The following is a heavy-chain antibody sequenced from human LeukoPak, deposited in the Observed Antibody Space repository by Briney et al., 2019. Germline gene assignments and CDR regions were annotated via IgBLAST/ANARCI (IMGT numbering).Heavy chain of an antibody. Sequence: GGSLRLSCAASGFTFSSYAMSWVRQAPGKGLEWVANIKQGGSDKYYVDSVKGRFTISRDNAKNSLYLQMNSLRVEDTAVYYCARKGRFLNAFDKWGQGTMVTVSA. CDR2: IKQGGSDK. V-gene: IGHV3-7*01. CDR1: GFTFSSYA. CDR3: ARKGRFLNAFDK. D-gene: IGHD3-3*01. J-gene: IGHJ3*02.